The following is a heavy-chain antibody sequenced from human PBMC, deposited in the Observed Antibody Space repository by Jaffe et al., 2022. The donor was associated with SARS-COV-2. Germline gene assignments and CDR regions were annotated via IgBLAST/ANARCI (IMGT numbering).Heavy chain of an antibody. J-gene: IGHJ4*02. CDR1: GFTFSSYA. V-gene: IGHV3-30-3*01. D-gene: IGHD3-22*01. Sequence: QVQLVESGGGVVQPGRSLRLSCAASGFTFSSYAMHWVRQAPGKGLEWVAVISYDGSNKYYADSVKGRFTISRDNSKNTLYLQMNSLRAEDTAVYYCANTYYYDSSGYPFFDYWGQGTLVTVSS. CDR3: ANTYYYDSSGYPFFDY. CDR2: ISYDGSNK.